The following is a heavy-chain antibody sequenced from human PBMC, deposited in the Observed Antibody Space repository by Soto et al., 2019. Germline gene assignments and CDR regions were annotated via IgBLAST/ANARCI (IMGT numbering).Heavy chain of an antibody. J-gene: IGHJ5*01. V-gene: IGHV3-23*01. Sequence: EVQILESGGSLVQPGGSLRLSCAASGFTFSSAAMNWVRQAPGKGLEWVSIISGSDSRTYYADSVKGRFTISRDNSKNTLYLDMNSLRAEDTAVYYCAKSLDSHYNHWCDTWGDGTLVTVSS. CDR2: ISGSDSRT. CDR1: GFTFSSAA. D-gene: IGHD1-26*01. CDR3: AKSLDSHYNHWCDT.